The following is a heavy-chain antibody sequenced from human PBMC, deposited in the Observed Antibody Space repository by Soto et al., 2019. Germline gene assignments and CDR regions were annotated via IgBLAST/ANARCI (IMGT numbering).Heavy chain of an antibody. CDR1: GGAIGGYY. V-gene: IGHV4-59*08. Sequence: PSETLSLPCSLSGGAIGGYYWSWIRQPPGKALAWIGYVSYSGSTDYHPSHKSRVSISIDTSKNQFSLKMISVTAADTAVYYCARHGSDSGWFFFDPWGQGALVTVSS. J-gene: IGHJ5*02. CDR3: ARHGSDSGWFFFDP. D-gene: IGHD6-19*01. CDR2: VSYSGST.